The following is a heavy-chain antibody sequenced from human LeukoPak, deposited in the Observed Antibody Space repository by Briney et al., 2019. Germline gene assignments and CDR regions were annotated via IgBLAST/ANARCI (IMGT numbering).Heavy chain of an antibody. CDR1: GFTFSSYA. CDR2: IIVGCGGT. Sequence: GGSLRLSCAASGFTFSSYAMRWVPQAPGKGLEWVSVIIVGCGGTTYADSVKGRFTISRDNSKNTLYLQMNRLRAEDTAVYYCAKERAGRGSSSYYGMDVWGQGTTVTVSS. D-gene: IGHD2-15*01. J-gene: IGHJ6*02. V-gene: IGHV3-23*01. CDR3: AKERAGRGSSSYYGMDV.